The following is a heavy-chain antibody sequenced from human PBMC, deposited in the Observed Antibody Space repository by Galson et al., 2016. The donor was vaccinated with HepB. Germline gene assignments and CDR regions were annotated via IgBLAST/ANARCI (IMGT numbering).Heavy chain of an antibody. J-gene: IGHJ5*02. CDR3: ARAEANWDGGGDNWFDP. V-gene: IGHV6-1*01. CDR1: GDSVSSDRSA. Sequence: CAISGDSVSSDRSAWHWIRQSPARGLEWLGRTYYRSKWYNAYALSLKSRITMNADTSKNQFSLQLNSVTPEDTALYFCARAEANWDGGGDNWFDPWGQGTLVTVSS. CDR2: TYYRSKWYN. D-gene: IGHD7-27*01.